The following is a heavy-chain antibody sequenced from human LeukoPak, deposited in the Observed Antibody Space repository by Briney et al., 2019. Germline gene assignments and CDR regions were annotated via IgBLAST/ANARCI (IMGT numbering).Heavy chain of an antibody. J-gene: IGHJ4*01. CDR3: AKGARTVTPVYYSDD. CDR2: TGTQNGNT. CDR1: GYTFTSYG. Sequence: ASVNLSCKSSGYTFTSYGISLVRLPPGQGLELMGWTGTQNGNTNYAQKFQGRVTMTTDTSTSTAYMELRSLRAEDTAIYYCAKGARTVTPVYYSDDWGQGTLVTVSS. D-gene: IGHD4-11*01. V-gene: IGHV1-18*01.